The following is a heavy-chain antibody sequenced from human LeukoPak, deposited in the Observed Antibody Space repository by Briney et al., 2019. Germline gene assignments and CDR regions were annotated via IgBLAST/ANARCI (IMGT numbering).Heavy chain of an antibody. CDR1: GFTFSSYS. D-gene: IGHD6-13*01. Sequence: GGSLRLSCAASGFTFSSYSMNWVRQAPGKGLEWVSSISSSSSYIYYADSVKGRFTISRDNAKNSLYLQMNSLRAEDTAVYYCAGGEYSSSWRDVYYYYYYMDVWGKGTTVTISS. V-gene: IGHV3-21*01. CDR2: ISSSSSYI. J-gene: IGHJ6*03. CDR3: AGGEYSSSWRDVYYYYYYMDV.